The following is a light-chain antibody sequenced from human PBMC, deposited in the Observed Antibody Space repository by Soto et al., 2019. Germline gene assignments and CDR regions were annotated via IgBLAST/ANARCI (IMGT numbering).Light chain of an antibody. V-gene: IGLV2-8*01. CDR2: EIN. CDR1: SSDVGGYKY. CDR3: CSYAGTYYV. J-gene: IGLJ1*01. Sequence: QSVRSQPPSAAGSPGQSVTISCTGTSSDVGGYKYVSWYQQHPGKAPKIIIYEINIRSSGVPDRFWGSKSGNTASLTISGLQAEDEAEYYCCSYAGTYYVFGTGTKVTVL.